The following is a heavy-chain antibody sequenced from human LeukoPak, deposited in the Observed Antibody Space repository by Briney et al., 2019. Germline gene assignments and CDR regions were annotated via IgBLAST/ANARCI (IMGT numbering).Heavy chain of an antibody. Sequence: GGSLRLSCAASGFTFSNYWMSWVRHAPGKGLEWVANIKEDGREKNLVDSLKRRFTISRDNAKNSLYLQMDSLRVEDAAVYYCARTGYMDVWGKGTTVTVS. V-gene: IGHV3-7*01. CDR2: IKEDGREK. J-gene: IGHJ6*03. CDR3: ARTGYMDV. CDR1: GFTFSNYW. D-gene: IGHD1-14*01.